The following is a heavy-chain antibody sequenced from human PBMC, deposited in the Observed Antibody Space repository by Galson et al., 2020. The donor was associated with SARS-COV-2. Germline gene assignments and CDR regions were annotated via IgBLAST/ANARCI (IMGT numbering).Heavy chain of an antibody. CDR2: TNSDGSDT. J-gene: IGHJ4*02. CDR1: GFTFSSYW. Sequence: GGSRRLSCAVSGFTFSSYWMHWVRQAPGKGLVWVAHTNSDGSDTTYADSVRGRFTISRDNTKNTLYLQMNSLRAEDTAVYYCARVGTAATGTDYWGQGTLVTVSS. V-gene: IGHV3-74*03. CDR3: ARVGTAATGTDY. D-gene: IGHD6-13*01.